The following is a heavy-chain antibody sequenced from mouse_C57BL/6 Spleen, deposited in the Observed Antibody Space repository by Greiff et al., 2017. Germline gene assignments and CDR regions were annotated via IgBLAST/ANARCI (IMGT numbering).Heavy chain of an antibody. CDR3: ARADYYGSREGYYFDY. J-gene: IGHJ2*01. D-gene: IGHD1-1*01. Sequence: VQLQQSGPELVKPGASVKISCKASGYTFTDYYMNWVKQSHGKSLEWIGDINPNNGGTSYNQKFKGKATLTVDKSSSTAYMELRSLTSEDSAVYYCARADYYGSREGYYFDYWGQGTTLTVSS. V-gene: IGHV1-26*01. CDR1: GYTFTDYY. CDR2: INPNNGGT.